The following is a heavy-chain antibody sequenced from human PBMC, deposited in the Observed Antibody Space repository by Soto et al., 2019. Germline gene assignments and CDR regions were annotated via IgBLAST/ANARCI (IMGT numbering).Heavy chain of an antibody. Sequence: QVQLVQSGAEVKMPGSSVNVSCKTSGGVFSTYVITWVRQAPGQGLEWMGQIVPIFGTVKYAQKFQGRVTLTADKGTRTAYMELSGLRFDDTAVYYCVREGSHHSGNSGPWFDHWGQGSLVSVSS. CDR2: IVPIFGTV. CDR1: GGVFSTYV. CDR3: VREGSHHSGNSGPWFDH. J-gene: IGHJ5*02. V-gene: IGHV1-69*06. D-gene: IGHD3-22*01.